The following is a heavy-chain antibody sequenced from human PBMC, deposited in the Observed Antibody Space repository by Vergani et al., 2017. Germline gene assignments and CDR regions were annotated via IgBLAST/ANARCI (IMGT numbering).Heavy chain of an antibody. D-gene: IGHD3-10*01. CDR1: SYTFFNYG. Sequence: QVQLVQSGPEVKRPGASVKVSCKTSSYTFFNYGVNWIRRAPGQGFEWLGWIRADTGDTKYSERLQDRVTLTTDSSTNTAYMELRSLKSDDTAVYYCARDGTYYYGSGSFYLFDYWGQGTLVTVSS. V-gene: IGHV1-18*04. CDR2: IRADTGDT. CDR3: ARDGTYYYGSGSFYLFDY. J-gene: IGHJ4*02.